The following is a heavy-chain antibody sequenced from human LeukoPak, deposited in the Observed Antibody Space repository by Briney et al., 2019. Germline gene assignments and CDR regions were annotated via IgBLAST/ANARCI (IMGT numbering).Heavy chain of an antibody. CDR2: LSRSGSYI. D-gene: IGHD1-14*01. CDR3: ARDPDSRGTEPPFFDH. V-gene: IGHV3-21*01. J-gene: IGHJ4*02. CDR1: GFHITAYT. Sequence: GGSLRLSCSVSGFHITAYTVTWVRQVPGKSLEWVSSLSRSGSYIHYAPSGRGRFTISRDNPKRSVYLQMKSLRADDTALYYCARDPDSRGTEPPFFDHWGRGTLVTVSS.